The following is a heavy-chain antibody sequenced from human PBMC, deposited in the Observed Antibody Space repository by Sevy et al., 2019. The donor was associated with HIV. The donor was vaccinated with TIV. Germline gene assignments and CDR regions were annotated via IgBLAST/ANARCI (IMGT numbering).Heavy chain of an antibody. CDR1: GGSISSYY. CDR3: ARHPTSPSAYYYMDV. CDR2: IYYSGGT. D-gene: IGHD6-19*01. Sequence: SETLSLTCTVSGGSISSYYWSWIRQPPGKGLEWIGYIYYSGGTNYNPSLKSQVTISVDTSKNQFSLNLSSVTAADTAVYYCARHPTSPSAYYYMDVWGKGTTVTVSS. J-gene: IGHJ6*03. V-gene: IGHV4-59*08.